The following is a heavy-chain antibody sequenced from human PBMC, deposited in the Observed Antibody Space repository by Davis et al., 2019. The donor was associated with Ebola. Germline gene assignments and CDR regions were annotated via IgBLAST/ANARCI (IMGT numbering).Heavy chain of an antibody. CDR1: GGSISSYY. Sequence: SETLSLTCTVSGGSISSYYWSWIRQPAGKGLEWIGRIYTSGSTNYNPSLKSRVTISVDTSKNQFSLKLSSVTAADTAVYYCARDFGQYYYYYMDVWGKGTTVTVSS. CDR2: IYTSGST. D-gene: IGHD3-10*01. CDR3: ARDFGQYYYYYMDV. J-gene: IGHJ6*03. V-gene: IGHV4-4*07.